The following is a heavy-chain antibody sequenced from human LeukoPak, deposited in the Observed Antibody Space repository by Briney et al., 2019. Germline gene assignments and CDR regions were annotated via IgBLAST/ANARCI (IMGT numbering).Heavy chain of an antibody. V-gene: IGHV2-70*04. CDR3: ARSYYYGSGSYNDY. CDR2: IDWDDDK. D-gene: IGHD3-10*01. Sequence: SGPTLVNPTQTLTLTCTFSGFSLGTSGMRVSWIRQPPGKALEWLARIDWDDDKFYSTSLKTRLTISKDTSKNQVVLTMTNMDPVDTATYYCARSYYYGSGSYNDYWGQGTLVTVSS. CDR1: GFSLGTSGMR. J-gene: IGHJ4*02.